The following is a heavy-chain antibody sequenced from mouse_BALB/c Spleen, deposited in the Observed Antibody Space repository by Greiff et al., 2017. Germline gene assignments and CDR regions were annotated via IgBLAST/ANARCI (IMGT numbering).Heavy chain of an antibody. CDR1: GYSFTSYW. D-gene: IGHD1-1*01. Sequence: QVQLQPGAALVKPGASVKLSCKASGYSFTSYWMHWVMQRPGQGLEWIGEIIPSNGRTNYIEKFKSKATLTVDKSSSTAYMQLSSLTSEDSAVYYCAREATTVLEGDVDVGGAGTTVTVSS. CDR2: IIPSNGRT. V-gene: IGHV1S81*02. CDR3: AREATTVLEGDVDV. J-gene: IGHJ1*01.